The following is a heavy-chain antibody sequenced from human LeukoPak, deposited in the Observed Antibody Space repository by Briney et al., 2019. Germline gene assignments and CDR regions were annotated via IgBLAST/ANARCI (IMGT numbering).Heavy chain of an antibody. CDR1: RFTFSSYW. CDR3: TRADTGRLHGLDI. V-gene: IGHV3-74*01. Sequence: PGGSLRLSCAASRFTFSSYWMHWVRQAPGKGLLWVSRINGEGSSAYYADPVKGRFTISRDSANNTLYLQMNSLRDEDTAVYYCTRADTGRLHGLDIWGQGTRVTVSS. J-gene: IGHJ3*02. CDR2: INGEGSSA. D-gene: IGHD5-18*01.